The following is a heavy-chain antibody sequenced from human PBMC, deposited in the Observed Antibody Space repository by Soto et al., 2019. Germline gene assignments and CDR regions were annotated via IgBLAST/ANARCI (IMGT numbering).Heavy chain of an antibody. Sequence: GESLKISCKGSGYSFTSYWIGWVRQMPGKGLEWMGIIYPGDSDTRYSPSFQGQVTISADKSISAAYLQWSSLKASDTAMYYCARLDTAMVYYYYYGMDVWGQGTTVTVSS. CDR2: IYPGDSDT. V-gene: IGHV5-51*01. CDR3: ARLDTAMVYYYYYGMDV. J-gene: IGHJ6*02. D-gene: IGHD5-18*01. CDR1: GYSFTSYW.